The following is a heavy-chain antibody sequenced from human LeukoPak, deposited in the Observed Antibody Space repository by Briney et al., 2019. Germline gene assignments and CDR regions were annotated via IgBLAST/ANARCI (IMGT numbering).Heavy chain of an antibody. D-gene: IGHD3-16*01. CDR2: ISAEGRT. Sequence: GGSLRLSCTASGFNIEKYAMHWVRQRPGKGLEWVGAISAEGRTDHADSVRGRFTISRDTSKESLSLQMTSLRAEDTALYYCATWAFYHDLDVWGQGTTVTVSS. CDR1: GFNIEKYA. CDR3: ATWAFYHDLDV. J-gene: IGHJ6*02. V-gene: IGHV3-43*02.